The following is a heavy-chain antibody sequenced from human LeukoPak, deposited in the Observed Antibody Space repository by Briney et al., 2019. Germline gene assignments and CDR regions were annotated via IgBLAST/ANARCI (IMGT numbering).Heavy chain of an antibody. CDR1: GVSISRSSFY. Sequence: SETLSLTCTFSGVSISRSSFYLVWIRQTPEKGLEWIASISNRGNTHYTPSLKSRVTISVDTSKNQFSLNVTSVTAADTAVYYCARRPSRYLVSRIYYFDYWGQGALVRVSS. CDR2: ISNRGNT. D-gene: IGHD1-1*01. CDR3: ARRPSRYLVSRIYYFDY. V-gene: IGHV4-39*07. J-gene: IGHJ4*02.